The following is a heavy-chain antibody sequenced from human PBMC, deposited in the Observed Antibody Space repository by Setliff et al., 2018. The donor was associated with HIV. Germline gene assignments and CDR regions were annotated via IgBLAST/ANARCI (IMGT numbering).Heavy chain of an antibody. Sequence: SVKVSCKASGGTFSSYAINWVRQAPGQGLEWMGGIIPIFGTANYAQKYQGRLTIPADESLTTAYMELSSLTSEDTAVYYCARPTTEGDYYDSSGYLSGAFDIWGQGTMVTVSS. V-gene: IGHV1-69*13. CDR1: GGTFSSYA. CDR2: IIPIFGTA. D-gene: IGHD3-22*01. CDR3: ARPTTEGDYYDSSGYLSGAFDI. J-gene: IGHJ3*02.